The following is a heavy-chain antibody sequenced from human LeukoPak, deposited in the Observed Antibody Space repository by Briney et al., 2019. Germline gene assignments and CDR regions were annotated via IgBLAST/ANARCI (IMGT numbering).Heavy chain of an antibody. CDR3: AREYYYDSSGYYLKAFDI. CDR2: IIPIFGTA. D-gene: IGHD3-22*01. CDR1: GGTFSSYA. J-gene: IGHJ3*02. V-gene: IGHV1-69*01. Sequence: SVKVSCKASGGTFSSYAISWVRQAPGQGLEWMGGIIPIFGTANYAQKFQGRVTITADESTSTAYMELSRLRSDDTAVYYCAREYYYDSSGYYLKAFDIWGQGTMVTVSS.